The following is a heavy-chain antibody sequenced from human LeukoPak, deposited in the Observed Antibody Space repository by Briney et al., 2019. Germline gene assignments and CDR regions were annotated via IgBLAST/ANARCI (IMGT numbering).Heavy chain of an antibody. J-gene: IGHJ4*02. CDR2: ISTYTGKA. CDR1: GYTFTSFG. D-gene: IGHD3-22*01. Sequence: GASVKVSCKASGYTFTSFGISWVRQAPGQGLEWMGWISTYTGKANYAQKFHDRVTMTTDTATSTVYMELHSLRSDDTAVYYCARDLDYYDSSGYYDYWGQGTLVTVSS. V-gene: IGHV1-18*01. CDR3: ARDLDYYDSSGYYDY.